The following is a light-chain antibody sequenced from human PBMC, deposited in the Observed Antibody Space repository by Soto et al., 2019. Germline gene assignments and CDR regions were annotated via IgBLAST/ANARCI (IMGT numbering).Light chain of an antibody. CDR1: QSITNNF. V-gene: IGKV3-20*01. J-gene: IGKJ2*01. CDR2: GAS. CDR3: QQYGSSYT. Sequence: ELVLTQFPGTLSLSPGERATLSCRASQSITNNFLAWYQQKPGQAPRLLIYGASNRVPGIANRFSGSGSGTDFTLTISRLEPEDVAVYYCQQYGSSYTFGQGTKLEIK.